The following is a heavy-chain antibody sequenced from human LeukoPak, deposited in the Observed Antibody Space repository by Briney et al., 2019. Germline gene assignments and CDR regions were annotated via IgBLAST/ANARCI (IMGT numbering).Heavy chain of an antibody. Sequence: GSLRLSCAASGFTFSSYEMNWVRQAPGKGLEWVGTVYYTGSTYYNPSLKSRVTISVDTSKKQFSLKLSSVTAADTAVYYCARLVRGIYDYFDYWGQGTLVTVSS. CDR2: VYYTGST. CDR1: GFTFSSYE. V-gene: IGHV4-39*07. D-gene: IGHD3-10*01. J-gene: IGHJ4*02. CDR3: ARLVRGIYDYFDY.